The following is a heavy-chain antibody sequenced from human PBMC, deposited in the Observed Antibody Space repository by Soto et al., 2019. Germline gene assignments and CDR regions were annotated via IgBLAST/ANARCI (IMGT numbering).Heavy chain of an antibody. V-gene: IGHV4-39*01. CDR3: ARQSEYYYASGRAAPPYGMDV. D-gene: IGHD3-10*01. J-gene: IGHJ6*02. Sequence: SETLSLTCTVSGGSISSISSYWGWIRQPPGKGLEWIGNVYYSGSTYSNPSLKSRLTISADTSKNQFSLKLSSVTAADTAVYFCARQSEYYYASGRAAPPYGMDVWGQGTTVTVSS. CDR1: GGSISSISSY. CDR2: VYYSGST.